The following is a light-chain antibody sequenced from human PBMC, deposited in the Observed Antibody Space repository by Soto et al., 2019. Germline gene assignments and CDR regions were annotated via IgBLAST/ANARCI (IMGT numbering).Light chain of an antibody. CDR1: QTISSW. J-gene: IGKJ1*01. V-gene: IGKV1-5*03. Sequence: DIQMTQSPSTLSGSVGDRVTITCRASQTISSWLAWYQQKPGKAPKLLVYKASTLKSGVPSRFSGSGSGTVFTITISGLQPDDFATYCCQHYNSYSEAFGQGTKVELK. CDR3: QHYNSYSEA. CDR2: KAS.